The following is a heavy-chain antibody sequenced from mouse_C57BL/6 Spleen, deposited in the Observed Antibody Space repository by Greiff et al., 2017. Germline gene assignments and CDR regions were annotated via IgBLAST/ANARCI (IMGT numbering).Heavy chain of an antibody. Sequence: QVQLQQPGAELVKPGASVKMSCKASGYTFTSYWITWVKQRPGQGLEWIGDIYPGSGSTNYNEKFKSKAKLTVDTSSSPAYMQLSSLTSEDSAVYYCAAGGYYWFAYWGQGTLVTVSA. D-gene: IGHD2-3*01. CDR2: IYPGSGST. CDR1: GYTFTSYW. CDR3: AAGGYYWFAY. V-gene: IGHV1-55*01. J-gene: IGHJ3*01.